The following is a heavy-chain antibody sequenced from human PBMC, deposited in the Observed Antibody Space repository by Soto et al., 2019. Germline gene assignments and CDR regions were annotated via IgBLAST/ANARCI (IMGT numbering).Heavy chain of an antibody. J-gene: IGHJ6*02. D-gene: IGHD7-27*01. CDR2: ISYDGSNT. Sequence: GGSLRLSCAASGFSISDYGMEWVRQAPGKGLEWVALISYDGSNTYYADSVKGRFTISRDNSKDTLFLQMTGLRREDTAVYYCAKGPGHRLSLGMDVWGQGTTVTVSS. V-gene: IGHV3-30*18. CDR1: GFSISDYG. CDR3: AKGPGHRLSLGMDV.